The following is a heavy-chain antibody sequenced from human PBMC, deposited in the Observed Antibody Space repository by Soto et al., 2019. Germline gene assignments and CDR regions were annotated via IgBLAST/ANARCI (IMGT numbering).Heavy chain of an antibody. CDR1: GFTLSSYE. Sequence: EVQLVESGGTFVQAGGSLRLSCAASGFTLSSYEMNWVRQAPGKGLEWVASISTSGRVINYADSVEGRFIISRDNGKNSVYLQMLSLRVDDTAVYYCARDPFDIFNYYGMDVWGQGTPVTVSS. V-gene: IGHV3-48*03. D-gene: IGHD2-21*01. J-gene: IGHJ6*02. CDR3: ARDPFDIFNYYGMDV. CDR2: ISTSGRVI.